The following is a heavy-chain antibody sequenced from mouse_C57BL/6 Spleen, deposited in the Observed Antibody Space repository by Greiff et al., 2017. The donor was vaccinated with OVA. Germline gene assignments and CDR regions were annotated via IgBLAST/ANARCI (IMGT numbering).Heavy chain of an antibody. J-gene: IGHJ3*01. CDR3: ARDRLLAY. CDR1: GLTFSSYA. V-gene: IGHV5-4*01. CDR2: ISDGGSYT. Sequence: SGGGLVKPGGSLKLSCAASGLTFSSYAMSWVRQTPEKRLEWVATISDGGSYTYYPDNVKGRFTISRDNAKNNLYLQMSHLKSEDTAMYYCARDRLLAYWGQGTLVTVSA.